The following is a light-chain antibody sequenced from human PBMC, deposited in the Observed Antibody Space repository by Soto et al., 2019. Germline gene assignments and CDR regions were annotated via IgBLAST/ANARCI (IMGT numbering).Light chain of an antibody. CDR1: SSDDGGYKY. CDR3: SSYAGSNNFVV. V-gene: IGLV2-8*01. CDR2: EVS. Sequence: QSVLTQPPSASGSPGQSVTISCTGTSSDDGGYKYVSWYQQHPGKAPKLMIYEVSKRPSGVPDRFSGSKSGNTASLTVSGLQAGDEADYYCSSYAGSNNFVVFGGGTKLTVL. J-gene: IGLJ2*01.